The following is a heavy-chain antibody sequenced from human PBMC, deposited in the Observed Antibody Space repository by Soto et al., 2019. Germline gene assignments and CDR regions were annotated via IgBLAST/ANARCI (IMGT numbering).Heavy chain of an antibody. D-gene: IGHD3-22*01. CDR1: GFTFSSYG. CDR3: ARWDDSSGYYYVDYYYGMDV. V-gene: IGHV3-33*01. Sequence: GGSLRLSCAASGFTFSSYGMHWVRQAPGKGLEWVAVIWYDGSNKYYADSVKGRFTISRDNSKNTLYLQMNSLRAEDTAVYYSARWDDSSGYYYVDYYYGMDVWGQGPTVTVSS. J-gene: IGHJ6*02. CDR2: IWYDGSNK.